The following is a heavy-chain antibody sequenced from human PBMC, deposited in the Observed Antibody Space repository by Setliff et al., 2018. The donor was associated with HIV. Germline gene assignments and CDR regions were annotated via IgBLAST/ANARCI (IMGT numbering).Heavy chain of an antibody. CDR3: ARNQGDASGWYAGDY. D-gene: IGHD6-19*01. CDR1: GYTFTSYP. Sequence: ALVMVSCKASGYTFTSYPMHWVRQAPGQGLEWIGVINTSGGSAGYAEKFRGRVTMTRDTSTNTVYMDLRNLRSEDTAVYYCARNQGDASGWYAGDYWGHGTLVTVSS. CDR2: INTSGGSA. J-gene: IGHJ4*01. V-gene: IGHV1-46*01.